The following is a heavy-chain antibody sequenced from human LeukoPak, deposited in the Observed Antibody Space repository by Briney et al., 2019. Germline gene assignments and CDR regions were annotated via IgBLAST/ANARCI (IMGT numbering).Heavy chain of an antibody. D-gene: IGHD3-3*01. CDR2: INDSGST. Sequence: PSLTLSLTCAVYGGSFSGYYWSWIRQPPGKGLEWIGEINDSGSTNYNPSLKSRVTISVDTSKNQFSLKLSSVTAADTAVYYCARAHYDFWSGYPRYYFDYWGQGTLVTVSS. J-gene: IGHJ4*02. CDR1: GGSFSGYY. V-gene: IGHV4-34*01. CDR3: ARAHYDFWSGYPRYYFDY.